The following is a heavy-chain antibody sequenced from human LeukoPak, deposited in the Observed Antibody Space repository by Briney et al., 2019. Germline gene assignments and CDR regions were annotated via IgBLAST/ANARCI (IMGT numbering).Heavy chain of an antibody. CDR1: GYTFTGYY. CDR2: INPNSGGT. Sequence: ASVKVSFKASGYTFTGYYMHWVRQAPGQGLEWMGWINPNSGGTNYAQKFQGRVTVTRDTSISTAYMELSRLRSDDTAVYYCARDDSSGYYYSFDYWGQGTLVTVSS. D-gene: IGHD3-22*01. V-gene: IGHV1-2*02. J-gene: IGHJ4*02. CDR3: ARDDSSGYYYSFDY.